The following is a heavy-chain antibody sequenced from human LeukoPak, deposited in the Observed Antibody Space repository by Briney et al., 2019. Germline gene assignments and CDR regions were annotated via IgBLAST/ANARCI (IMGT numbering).Heavy chain of an antibody. CDR2: IYTSGST. D-gene: IGHD3-22*01. CDR1: GDSISSYY. Sequence: SETLSLTCTVSGDSISSYYWSWIRQPAGKGLEWIGRIYTSGSTNYNPSLKSRVTMSVDTSKNQFSLKLSSVTAADTAVYYCARDRYYYDSSGYGLWFDPWGQGTLVTVSS. J-gene: IGHJ5*02. V-gene: IGHV4-4*07. CDR3: ARDRYYYDSSGYGLWFDP.